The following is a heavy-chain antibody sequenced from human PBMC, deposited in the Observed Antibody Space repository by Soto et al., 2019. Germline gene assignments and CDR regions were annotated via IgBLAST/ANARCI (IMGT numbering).Heavy chain of an antibody. Sequence: SETLSLTCTVSGGSISSGGYYWSWIRQHPGKGLEWIGYIYYSGSTYYNPSLKSRVTISVDTSKNQFSLKLSSVTAADTAVYYCARGGPAEMWFDPWGQGTLVTVS. V-gene: IGHV4-31*03. CDR3: ARGGPAEMWFDP. CDR2: IYYSGST. CDR1: GGSISSGGYY. J-gene: IGHJ5*02. D-gene: IGHD2-2*01.